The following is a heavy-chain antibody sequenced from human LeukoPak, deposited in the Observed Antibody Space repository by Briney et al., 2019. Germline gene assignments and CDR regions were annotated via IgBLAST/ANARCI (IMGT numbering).Heavy chain of an antibody. J-gene: IGHJ3*02. CDR3: AREWGKNRYYDSSGYYYRRRLDAFDI. D-gene: IGHD3-22*01. Sequence: PSETLSLTCAVYGVSFSGYYWSWIRQPPGKGLEWIGEINHSGSTNYNPSLKSRVTISVDTSKNQFSLKLSSVTAADTAVYYCAREWGKNRYYDSSGYYYRRRLDAFDIWGQGTMVTVSS. CDR1: GVSFSGYY. V-gene: IGHV4-34*01. CDR2: INHSGST.